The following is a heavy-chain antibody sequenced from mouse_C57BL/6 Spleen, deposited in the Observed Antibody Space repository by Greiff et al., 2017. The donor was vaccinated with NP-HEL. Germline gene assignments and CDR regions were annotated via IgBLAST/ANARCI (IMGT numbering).Heavy chain of an antibody. D-gene: IGHD2-4*01. V-gene: IGHV1-64*01. CDR2: IHPNSGST. CDR3: AREDSIYYDYDDGRRFAY. Sequence: QVQLQQPGAELVKPGASVKLSCKASGYTFTSYWMHWVKQRPGQGLEWIGLIHPNSGSTKYNEKFKSKATLTVDKSSSTAYMQLSSLTSEDSAVYYCAREDSIYYDYDDGRRFAYWGQGTLVTVSA. J-gene: IGHJ3*01. CDR1: GYTFTSYW.